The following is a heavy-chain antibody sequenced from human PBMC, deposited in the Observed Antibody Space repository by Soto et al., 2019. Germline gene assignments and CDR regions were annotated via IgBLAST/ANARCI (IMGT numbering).Heavy chain of an antibody. CDR1: GFTFSIYD. CDR2: ISYDGSNK. CDR3: AKGSYTGMYSDFDY. D-gene: IGHD1-26*01. V-gene: IGHV3-30*18. J-gene: IGHJ4*01. Sequence: QVQLVQSGGGVVQPGRSLRLSCTDSGFTFSIYDMHWVRQAPGKGLEWVALISYDGSNKSYRDSVKGRFTISRDNSRNTLYLQMNSLRAEDTAVYYCAKGSYTGMYSDFDYWGQGTLVTVSS.